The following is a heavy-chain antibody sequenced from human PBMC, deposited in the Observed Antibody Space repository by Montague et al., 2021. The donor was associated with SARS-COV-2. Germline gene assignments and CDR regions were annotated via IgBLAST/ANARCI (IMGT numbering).Heavy chain of an antibody. V-gene: IGHV4-59*08. CDR3: ARTRVGGRYYSGNYYYHYDMDV. J-gene: IGHJ6*02. CDR1: GDSISSDY. D-gene: IGHD1-26*01. CDR2: IYYSGST. Sequence: SETRSLTCTVSGDSISSDYWSWIRQSPGKGLEWIGYIYYSGSTXXXPSXXXRVTISIDTSKNQFSLNLNSVTAADTAVFYCARTRVGGRYYSGNYYYHYDMDVWGQGTTVTVSS.